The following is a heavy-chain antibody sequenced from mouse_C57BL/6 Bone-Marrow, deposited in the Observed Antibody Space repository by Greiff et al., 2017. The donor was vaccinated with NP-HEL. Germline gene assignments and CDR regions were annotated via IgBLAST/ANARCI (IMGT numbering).Heavy chain of an antibody. CDR2: IDTNSGGT. D-gene: IGHD2-2*01. V-gene: IGHV1-72*01. CDR1: GYTFTSYW. Sequence: QVQLQQPGAALVKPGASVKLSCKASGYTFTSYWMHWVKQRPGRGLAWLGRIDTNSGGTKYNEKFKSKATLTVAKPSRTAYRQLSSLRSEDSAVYYCARGSRSTMVTTRDMDYWGQGTSVTVSS. CDR3: ARGSRSTMVTTRDMDY. J-gene: IGHJ4*01.